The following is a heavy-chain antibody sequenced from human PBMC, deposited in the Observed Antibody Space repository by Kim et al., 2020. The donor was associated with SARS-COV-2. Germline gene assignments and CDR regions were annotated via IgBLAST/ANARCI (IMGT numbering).Heavy chain of an antibody. CDR2: ITGSGRRT. D-gene: IGHD2-8*01. V-gene: IGHV3-23*01. CDR3: AKDQSDIAMVWDY. Sequence: GGSLRLSCAASGFTFSSYAMSWVRQAPGKGLEWVSAITGSGRRTYYADSVKGRFTISRDYSKNSLYLQMNSLRDEDTALYYCAKDQSDIAMVWDYWGQGTLVTVPS. CDR1: GFTFSSYA. J-gene: IGHJ4*02.